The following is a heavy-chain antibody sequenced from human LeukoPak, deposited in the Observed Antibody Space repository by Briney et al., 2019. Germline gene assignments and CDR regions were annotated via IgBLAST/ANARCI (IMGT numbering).Heavy chain of an antibody. J-gene: IGHJ4*02. Sequence: PGGALRLSCAASGFTFSSYSMNWVRQAPGKGLEWVSSISSSSSHIYYADSVKGRFTISRDNAKNSLYLQMNSLRAEDTAVYYCARGHDFWSGHKPYYFDYWGQGTLVTVSS. D-gene: IGHD3-3*01. CDR3: ARGHDFWSGHKPYYFDY. CDR1: GFTFSSYS. CDR2: ISSSSSHI. V-gene: IGHV3-21*01.